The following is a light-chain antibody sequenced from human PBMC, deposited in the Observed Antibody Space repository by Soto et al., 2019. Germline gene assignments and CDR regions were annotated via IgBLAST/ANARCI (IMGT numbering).Light chain of an antibody. J-gene: IGKJ3*01. Sequence: EIVLTQSPATLSVSPGERVTLSCRASQSVSNHLAWFQQKPGQTLRLLIYGASTRATGIPARFSGSGSGTELILTISSLQSEDFAVYYCQQYTKWPLTFGPGIKVEIK. CDR1: QSVSNH. CDR2: GAS. CDR3: QQYTKWPLT. V-gene: IGKV3-15*01.